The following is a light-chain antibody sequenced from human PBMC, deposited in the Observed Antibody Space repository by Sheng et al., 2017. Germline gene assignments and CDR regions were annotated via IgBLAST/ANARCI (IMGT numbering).Light chain of an antibody. V-gene: IGKV1-5*03. CDR2: KAS. J-gene: IGKJ2*01. CDR3: QHYNGFPIT. CDR1: QSINDW. Sequence: DIQLTQSPSTLSASLGDTVTITCRASQSINDWLAWFQQKPGKAPKLLIHKASTLETGVPSRFSGGGSGTEFTLTINSLQPDDFATYYCQHYNGFPITFGQGTRLETK.